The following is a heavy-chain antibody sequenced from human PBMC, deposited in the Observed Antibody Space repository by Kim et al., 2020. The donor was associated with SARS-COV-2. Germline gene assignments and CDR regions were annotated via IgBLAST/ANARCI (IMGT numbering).Heavy chain of an antibody. Sequence: ASVKVSCKASGYTFIGYFIHWVRQAPGQGLEWMGRINPYNGDTDYAQKFQGRVTMTRDSSVSTVDMEVRRLRSDDTAMYYCARMVISSWYSGFDYWGLGTLVTVSS. V-gene: IGHV1-2*06. CDR1: GYTFIGYF. D-gene: IGHD6-13*01. CDR2: INPYNGDT. J-gene: IGHJ4*02. CDR3: ARMVISSWYSGFDY.